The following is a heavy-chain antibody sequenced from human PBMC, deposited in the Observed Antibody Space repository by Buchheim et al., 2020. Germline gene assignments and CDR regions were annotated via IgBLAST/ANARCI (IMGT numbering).Heavy chain of an antibody. CDR1: GFTFSSYA. CDR2: ISYDGSNK. J-gene: IGHJ4*02. V-gene: IGHV3-30*04. CDR3: ARFPYSSGWYHFDY. D-gene: IGHD6-19*01. Sequence: QVQLVESGGGVVQPGRSLRLSCAASGFTFSSYAMHWVRQAPGKGLEWVAVISYDGSNKYYADSVKGRFTISRDNSKNTLYLQMNSLRAEDTAVYYCARFPYSSGWYHFDYWGQGTL.